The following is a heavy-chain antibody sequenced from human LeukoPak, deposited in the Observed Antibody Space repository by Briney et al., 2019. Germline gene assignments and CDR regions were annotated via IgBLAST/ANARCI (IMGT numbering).Heavy chain of an antibody. CDR1: GYTFTSYG. CDR3: ARGPLGYCTNGVCYKSDY. V-gene: IGHV1-18*01. D-gene: IGHD2-8*01. Sequence: GASVKVSCKASGYTFTSYGISWVRQAPGQGLEWMGWISAYNGNTNYAQKLQGRVTMTTDTSTSTAYMELRSLRSDDTAVYYCARGPLGYCTNGVCYKSDYWGQGTPVTVSS. CDR2: ISAYNGNT. J-gene: IGHJ4*02.